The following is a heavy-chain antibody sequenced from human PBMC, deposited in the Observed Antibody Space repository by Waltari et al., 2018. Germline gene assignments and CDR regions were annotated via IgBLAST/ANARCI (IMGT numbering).Heavy chain of an antibody. CDR2: INTNSGGT. Sequence: QVQLVQSGAEVKKPGASVKVSCKASGYTFTGYYMHWVRQAPGQGPGWRGVINTNSGGTNYAQKCQGRVTMTRGTSIRTAYMGLSRLRSDDTAVYYCARQGLGISPGTNAFDYWGQGTLVTVSS. CDR1: GYTFTGYY. CDR3: ARQGLGISPGTNAFDY. V-gene: IGHV1-2*02. D-gene: IGHD7-27*01. J-gene: IGHJ4*02.